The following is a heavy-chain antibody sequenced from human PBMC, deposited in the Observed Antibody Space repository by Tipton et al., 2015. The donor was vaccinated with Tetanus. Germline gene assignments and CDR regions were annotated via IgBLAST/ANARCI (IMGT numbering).Heavy chain of an antibody. CDR1: GGSINSGGYY. CDR3: AILPKHWQAPRGAP. J-gene: IGHJ5*02. D-gene: IGHD1-1*01. CDR2: IYYTGNT. V-gene: IGHV4-31*03. Sequence: TLSLTCTVSGGSINSGGYYWSWLRQHPGKGLEWIGYIYYTGNTYYNPSLNRRATISVDSSATELSLSLSSVTAADTAVYFCAILPKHWQAPRGAPWGQGVLVTVSS.